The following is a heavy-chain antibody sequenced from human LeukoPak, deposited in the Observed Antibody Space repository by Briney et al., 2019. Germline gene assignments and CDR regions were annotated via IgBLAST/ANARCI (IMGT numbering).Heavy chain of an antibody. J-gene: IGHJ4*02. Sequence: PGGSLRLSCVVSGFTFKDYDIHWVRQTTGKGLEWVSAIGSGGYTYYADSVRGRFTISREDAETSLSLQMNNLRAEDTAVYYCVRQPDSGRYGFDHWGQGTLVTVS. CDR3: VRQPDSGRYGFDH. D-gene: IGHD6-19*01. CDR2: IGSGGYT. V-gene: IGHV3-13*04. CDR1: GFTFKDYD.